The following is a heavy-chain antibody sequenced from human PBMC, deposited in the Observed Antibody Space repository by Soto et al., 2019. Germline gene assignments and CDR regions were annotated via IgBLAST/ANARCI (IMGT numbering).Heavy chain of an antibody. CDR2: ISAYNGNT. CDR3: ARVGGSWHKGPFDY. Sequence: ASVKVSCKASGYTFTSYGISWVRQAPGQGLEWMGWISAYNGNTNYAQKLQGRVTMTTDTSTSTAYMELRSPRSDDTAVYYCARVGGSWHKGPFDYWGQGTLVTVSS. CDR1: GYTFTSYG. J-gene: IGHJ4*02. D-gene: IGHD6-13*01. V-gene: IGHV1-18*01.